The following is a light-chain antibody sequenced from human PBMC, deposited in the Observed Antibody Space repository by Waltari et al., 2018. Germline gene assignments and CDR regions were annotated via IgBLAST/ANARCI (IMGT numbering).Light chain of an antibody. CDR2: KAS. CDR3: QQYNCYSTWT. CDR1: KHIISR. V-gene: IGKV1-5*03. Sequence: CRASKHIISRFVCYQQKPAKDPKILLYKASSLESGVLSWFSGSGSGTEFTLTISSLQPDDFATYYCQQYNCYSTWTFGQGTKVEIK. J-gene: IGKJ1*01.